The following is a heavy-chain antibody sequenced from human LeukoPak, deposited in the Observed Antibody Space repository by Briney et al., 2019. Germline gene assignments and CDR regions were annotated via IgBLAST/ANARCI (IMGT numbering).Heavy chain of an antibody. J-gene: IGHJ6*02. CDR2: IKQDGSEK. V-gene: IGHV3-7*01. CDR1: GFTFSSYW. D-gene: IGHD2-15*01. CDR3: ARVPLGCSGGSCYYYYGMDV. Sequence: GGSLRLSCAASGFTFSSYWMSWVRQAPGKGLEWVANIKQDGSEKFYVDSVKSRFTISRDNAKNSLYLQMNSLRAEDTAVYYCARVPLGCSGGSCYYYYGMDVWGQGTTVAVSS.